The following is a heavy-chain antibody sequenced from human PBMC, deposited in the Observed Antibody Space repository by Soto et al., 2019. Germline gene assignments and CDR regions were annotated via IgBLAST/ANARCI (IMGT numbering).Heavy chain of an antibody. Sequence: SETLSLTCTVSGGSISSFSWSWIRQPPGKGLEYIGNVYYSGNTNYNPSLKSRVIVSVDTSKNQFSLRLSSVTAADTAVYYCARARYNYFDYWGQGTPVTVSS. J-gene: IGHJ4*02. CDR3: ARARYNYFDY. D-gene: IGHD5-18*01. CDR2: VYYSGNT. CDR1: GGSISSFS. V-gene: IGHV4-59*01.